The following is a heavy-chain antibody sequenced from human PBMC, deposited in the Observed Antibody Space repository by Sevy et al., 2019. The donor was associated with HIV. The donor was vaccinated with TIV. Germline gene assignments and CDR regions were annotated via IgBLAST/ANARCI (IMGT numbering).Heavy chain of an antibody. D-gene: IGHD2-2*01. CDR3: ARSPPVVVVPGAPSWFDP. Sequence: SETLSLTCAAHDGSFSGYSWNWIRQLPGKGLEWIGEINESGITYYNPSLKSRVTISVDTSKKQFSLKLNSGTAVDSAVYFCARSPPVVVVPGAPSWFDPWGQGTLVTVSS. CDR2: INESGIT. V-gene: IGHV4-34*01. CDR1: DGSFSGYS. J-gene: IGHJ5*02.